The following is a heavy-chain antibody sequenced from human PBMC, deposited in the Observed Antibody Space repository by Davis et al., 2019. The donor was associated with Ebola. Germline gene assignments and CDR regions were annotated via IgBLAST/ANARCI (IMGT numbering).Heavy chain of an antibody. CDR2: INTSGST. Sequence: GSLRLSCTVSGGSISSYYWSWIRQPAGKGLEWIGRINTSGSTNYNPSLKSRVTMSADTSKNQFSLKLGSVTAADTAVYYCSKGAYGSRNSNWFDPWGQGTLVTVSS. J-gene: IGHJ5*02. V-gene: IGHV4-4*07. CDR1: GGSISSYY. CDR3: SKGAYGSRNSNWFDP. D-gene: IGHD3-10*01.